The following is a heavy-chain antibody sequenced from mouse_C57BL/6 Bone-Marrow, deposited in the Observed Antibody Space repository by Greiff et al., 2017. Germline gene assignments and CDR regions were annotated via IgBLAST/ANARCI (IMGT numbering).Heavy chain of an antibody. D-gene: IGHD1-1*01. Sequence: VQLVESGAELARPGASVKLSCKASGYTFTSYGISWVKQRTGQGLEWIGEIYPRSGNTYYNEKFKGKATLTADKSSSTAYMELRSLTSEDSAVYFCARDYYGRGGSYFDVWGTGTTVTVSS. CDR3: ARDYYGRGGSYFDV. CDR1: GYTFTSYG. V-gene: IGHV1-81*01. CDR2: IYPRSGNT. J-gene: IGHJ1*03.